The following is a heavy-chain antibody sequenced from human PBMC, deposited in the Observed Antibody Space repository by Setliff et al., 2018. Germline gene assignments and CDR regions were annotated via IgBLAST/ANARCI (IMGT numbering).Heavy chain of an antibody. D-gene: IGHD2-8*01. CDR1: GFTFSSYW. CDR3: ARDNGHGTRWSYWYFDL. J-gene: IGHJ2*01. V-gene: IGHV3-7*01. CDR2: IKQDGSEK. Sequence: GGSLRLSCAASGFTFSSYWMSWVRQAPGKGLEWVANIKQDGSEKYYVDSVKGRFTISRDNAQNLLYLQMNSLKVDDTAVYFCARDNGHGTRWSYWYFDLWGRGTLVTVSS.